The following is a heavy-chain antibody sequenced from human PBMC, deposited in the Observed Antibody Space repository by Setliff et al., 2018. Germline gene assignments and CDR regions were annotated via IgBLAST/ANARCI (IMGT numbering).Heavy chain of an antibody. J-gene: IGHJ3*02. V-gene: IGHV3-21*01. D-gene: IGHD6-25*01. CDR3: ATSPANGGHDAFNI. Sequence: PGGSLRLSCAASAFTFGTYSMHWVRQTPGKGLEWVSSISPSSFFIYYTDSVKGRFTISRDNAKNSLYLHMNSLRAGDTAVYYCATSPANGGHDAFNIWGQGTVVTVSS. CDR1: AFTFGTYS. CDR2: ISPSSFFI.